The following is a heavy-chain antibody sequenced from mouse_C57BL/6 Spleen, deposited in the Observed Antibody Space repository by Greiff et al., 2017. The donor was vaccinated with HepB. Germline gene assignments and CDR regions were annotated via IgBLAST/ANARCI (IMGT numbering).Heavy chain of an antibody. CDR3: ARRLSSPYAMDY. CDR2: IYPRSGNT. V-gene: IGHV1-81*01. J-gene: IGHJ4*01. D-gene: IGHD1-1*01. CDR1: GFTFTSYG. Sequence: VHLVESGAELARPGASVKLSCTASGFTFTSYGISWVKQRTGQGLEWIGEIYPRSGNTYYNEKFKGKATLTADKSSSTAYMELRSLTSEDSAVYFCARRLSSPYAMDYWGQGTSVTVSS.